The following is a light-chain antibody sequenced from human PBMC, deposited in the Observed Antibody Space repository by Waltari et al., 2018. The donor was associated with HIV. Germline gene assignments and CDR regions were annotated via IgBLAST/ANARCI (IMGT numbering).Light chain of an antibody. V-gene: IGLV1-51*01. CDR2: DNN. Sequence: QSVLTQPPSVSAAPGQTVSISCSGFSSNIGNNFVSWYHQLPGKAPKLLIFDNNKRPSGIPDRVSASKSGTSATLAITGLQTGEEGDYYCGTWDNSLKTVVFGGGTKVTVL. CDR3: GTWDNSLKTVV. CDR1: SSNIGNNF. J-gene: IGLJ2*01.